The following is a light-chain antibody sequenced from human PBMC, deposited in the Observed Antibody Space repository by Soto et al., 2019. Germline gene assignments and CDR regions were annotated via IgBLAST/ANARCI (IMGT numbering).Light chain of an antibody. CDR2: GAS. J-gene: IGKJ4*01. CDR1: QTVSSS. Sequence: EIVMTQSPATLSVSPGERATLSCRASQTVSSSFLAWYRQKPGQAPSLLIYGASTRATGIPARFSGSGSGTEFTLTISSLQSEDFAVYYCQQYSKWPLTFGGGTKVEIK. V-gene: IGKV3-15*01. CDR3: QQYSKWPLT.